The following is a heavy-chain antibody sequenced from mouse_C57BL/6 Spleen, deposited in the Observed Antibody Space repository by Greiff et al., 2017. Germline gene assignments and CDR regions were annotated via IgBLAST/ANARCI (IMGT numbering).Heavy chain of an antibody. CDR2: IDPSDSYT. D-gene: IGHD2-3*01. CDR3: ARRDGYSPYAMDY. V-gene: IGHV1-50*01. CDR1: GYTFTSYW. J-gene: IGHJ4*01. Sequence: QVQLQQPGAELVKPGASVKLSCKASGYTFTSYWMQWVKQRPGQGLEWIGEIDPSDSYTNYNQKFKGKAYMQLSSLTSEDSAVYYCARRDGYSPYAMDYWGQGTSVTVSA.